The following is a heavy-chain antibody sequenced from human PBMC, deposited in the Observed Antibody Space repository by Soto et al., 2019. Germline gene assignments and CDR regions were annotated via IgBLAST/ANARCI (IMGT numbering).Heavy chain of an antibody. CDR1: LFTLSTYW. CDR3: ARFRWGSSVSNYFDS. J-gene: IGHJ4*02. Sequence: PGGSLRLSCATSLFTLSTYWMSWVRQAPGKGLEWVANINQDAREKYYVDTVKGRFTISRDNAKNSVYLQMNSLRDEDTAVYYCARFRWGSSVSNYFDSWGQGALVTVSS. D-gene: IGHD6-19*01. V-gene: IGHV3-7*03. CDR2: INQDAREK.